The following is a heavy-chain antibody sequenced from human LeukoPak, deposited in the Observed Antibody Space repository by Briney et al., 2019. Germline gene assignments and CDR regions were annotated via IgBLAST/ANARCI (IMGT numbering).Heavy chain of an antibody. Sequence: VASVKVSCKASGSTFSRNSISWVRQAPGQGLEWMGRIIPILGIANYAQKFQGRVTITADKSTSTAYMELSSLRSEDTAVYYCARDLEDSSGWYIKAGYYGMDVWGQGTTVTVSS. CDR2: IIPILGIA. J-gene: IGHJ6*02. CDR3: ARDLEDSSGWYIKAGYYGMDV. D-gene: IGHD6-19*01. CDR1: GSTFSRNS. V-gene: IGHV1-69*04.